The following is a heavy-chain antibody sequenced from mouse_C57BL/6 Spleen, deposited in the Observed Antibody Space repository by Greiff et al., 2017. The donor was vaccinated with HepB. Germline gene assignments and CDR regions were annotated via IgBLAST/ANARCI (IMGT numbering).Heavy chain of an antibody. D-gene: IGHD2-5*01. CDR2: INPNNGGT. CDR1: GYTFTDYY. Sequence: EVQLQQSGPELVKPGASVKISCKASGYTFTDYYMNWVKQSHGKSLEWIGDINPNNGGTSYNQKFKGKATLTVDKSSSTAYMELRSLTSEDSAVYYCANSNHRYYFDYWGQGTTLTVSS. V-gene: IGHV1-26*01. J-gene: IGHJ2*01. CDR3: ANSNHRYYFDY.